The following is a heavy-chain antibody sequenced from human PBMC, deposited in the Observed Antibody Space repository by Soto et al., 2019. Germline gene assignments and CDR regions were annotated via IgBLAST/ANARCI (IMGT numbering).Heavy chain of an antibody. CDR1: GFTFSSYG. CDR3: AKDSGSYYYYYYGMDV. D-gene: IGHD1-26*01. V-gene: IGHV3-30*18. Sequence: QVQLVESGGGVVQPGRSLRLSCAASGFTFSSYGMHWVRQAPGKGLEWVAVISYDGSNKYYADSVKGRFTISRDNSKNTLYLQMNSLRAEDTAVYYCAKDSGSYYYYYYGMDVW. CDR2: ISYDGSNK. J-gene: IGHJ6*01.